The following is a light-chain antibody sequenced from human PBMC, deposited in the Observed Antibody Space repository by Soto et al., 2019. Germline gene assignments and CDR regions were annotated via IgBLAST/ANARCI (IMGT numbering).Light chain of an antibody. V-gene: IGKV2-28*01. Sequence: EIVVTQPPLSLPVTPGEPASISCRSSQSLLHSDGHSYLDWYLQKPGQSPKLLIYLASNRASGVPDRFSGSGSGTDFTLKISRVEAEDLGVYFCMQALHSPPAFGGGTKVEIK. CDR2: LAS. J-gene: IGKJ4*01. CDR3: MQALHSPPA. CDR1: QSLLHSDGHSY.